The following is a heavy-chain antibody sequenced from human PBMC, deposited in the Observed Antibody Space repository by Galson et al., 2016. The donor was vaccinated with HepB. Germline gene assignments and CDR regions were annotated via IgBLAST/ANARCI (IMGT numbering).Heavy chain of an antibody. V-gene: IGHV1-18*04. Sequence: SVKVSCKASGYDFSTYGISWVRQAPGQGLEWMGWISAYNGDRNYAQRFQGRVTITRDTSASTAYMELISLRSEDTAVYYCARAMRYYDSSGYPSVGMDVWGQGTTGTVSS. CDR2: ISAYNGDR. CDR3: ARAMRYYDSSGYPSVGMDV. D-gene: IGHD3-22*01. CDR1: GYDFSTYG. J-gene: IGHJ6*02.